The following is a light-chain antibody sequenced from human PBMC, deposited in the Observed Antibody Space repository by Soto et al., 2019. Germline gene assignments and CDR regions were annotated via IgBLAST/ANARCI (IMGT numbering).Light chain of an antibody. CDR1: SSDVGAYNY. Sequence: LTQPPSASGSLGQSVTISCTGTSSDVGAYNYVSWYQQHPGKAPKLMIYEVARRPSGVPDRFSGSKSGNTASLNVSGLQAEDEADYYCCSYADNTDYVFGTGTKVTVL. J-gene: IGLJ1*01. CDR3: CSYADNTDYV. CDR2: EVA. V-gene: IGLV2-8*01.